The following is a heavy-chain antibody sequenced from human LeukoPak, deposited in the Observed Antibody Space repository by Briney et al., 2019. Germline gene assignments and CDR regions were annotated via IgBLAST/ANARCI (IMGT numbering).Heavy chain of an antibody. CDR3: ASGDYYYYYMDV. V-gene: IGHV3-74*01. CDR1: GFTFSSYW. Sequence: GGSLRLSRAASGFTFSSYWMHWVRQAPGKGLVWVSRINRDGSSTSYADSVKGRFTISRDNAKNTLYLQMNSLRAEDTAVYYCASGDYYYYYMDVWGKGTTVTVSS. D-gene: IGHD3-10*01. CDR2: INRDGSST. J-gene: IGHJ6*03.